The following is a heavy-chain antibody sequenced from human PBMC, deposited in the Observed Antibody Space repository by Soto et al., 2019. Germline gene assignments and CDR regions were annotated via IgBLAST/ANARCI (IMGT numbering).Heavy chain of an antibody. V-gene: IGHV1-18*01. J-gene: IGHJ6*02. D-gene: IGHD6-13*01. Sequence: QVQLVQSGAEVKKPGASVKVSCKASGYTFTSYGISWVRQAPGQGLEWMGWISAYNGNTNYAQKLQGRVTMTTDTSTRTAYIELRSLRSDDTAVYYCARDKEGYSSSPHYYGMDVWGQGTTVTVSS. CDR3: ARDKEGYSSSPHYYGMDV. CDR2: ISAYNGNT. CDR1: GYTFTSYG.